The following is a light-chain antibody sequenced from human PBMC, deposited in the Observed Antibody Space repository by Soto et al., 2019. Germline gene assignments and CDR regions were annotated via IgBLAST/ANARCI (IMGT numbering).Light chain of an antibody. V-gene: IGKV3-11*01. Sequence: EIVLTQSPATLSLSPGERDTLSCRASQSVGSDLAWYQEKAGQAPRLLIFDISNRATDVPARFSGSGSGTDFTLTISPLEPEDFAVYHCQQRDSWPLTFGGGTKVEIK. CDR2: DIS. CDR1: QSVGSD. J-gene: IGKJ4*01. CDR3: QQRDSWPLT.